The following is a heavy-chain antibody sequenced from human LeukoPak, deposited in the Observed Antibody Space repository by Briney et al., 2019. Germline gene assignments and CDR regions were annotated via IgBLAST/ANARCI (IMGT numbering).Heavy chain of an antibody. V-gene: IGHV1-69*01. CDR2: IIPIFGTA. Sequence: GSSAKVSCKASGGTFSSYAISWVRQAPGQGLEWMGGIIPIFGTANYAQKFQGRVTITADESTSTAYMELSSLRSEDTAVYYCARGAYYDILTGYLDYWGQGTLVTVSS. D-gene: IGHD3-9*01. CDR1: GGTFSSYA. J-gene: IGHJ4*02. CDR3: ARGAYYDILTGYLDY.